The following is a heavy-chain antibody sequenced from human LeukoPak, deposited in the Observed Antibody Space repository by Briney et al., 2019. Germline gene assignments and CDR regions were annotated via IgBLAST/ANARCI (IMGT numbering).Heavy chain of an antibody. CDR1: GYTFTGYY. CDR2: MNPNSGNT. D-gene: IGHD3-9*01. CDR3: ARSPRYFDWLHYFLP. Sequence: ASVKVSCKASGYTFTGYYMHWVRQATGQGLEWMGWMNPNSGNTGYAQKFQGRVTMTRNTSISTAYMELSSLRSEDTAVYYCARSPRYFDWLHYFLPWGQGTLVTVSS. J-gene: IGHJ5*02. V-gene: IGHV1-8*02.